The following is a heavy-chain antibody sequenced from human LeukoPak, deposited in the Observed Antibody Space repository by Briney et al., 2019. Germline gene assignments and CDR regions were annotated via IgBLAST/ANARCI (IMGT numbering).Heavy chain of an antibody. V-gene: IGHV3-33*01. Sequence: GGSLRLSCAASGFTFSSYGMHWVRQAAGKGLEWVAVIWYDGSNKYYADSVKGRFTISRDNSKNTLYLQMNSLRAEDTAVYYCARGSGDYVPDYFDYWGQGTLVTVSS. CDR2: IWYDGSNK. J-gene: IGHJ4*02. D-gene: IGHD4-17*01. CDR1: GFTFSSYG. CDR3: ARGSGDYVPDYFDY.